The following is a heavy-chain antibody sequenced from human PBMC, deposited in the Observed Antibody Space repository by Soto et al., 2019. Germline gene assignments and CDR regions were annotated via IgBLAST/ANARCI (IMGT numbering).Heavy chain of an antibody. D-gene: IGHD6-13*01. CDR3: AGWDRGSWYPYYYGRDV. Sequence: SQTLSLTCAISGHSVSSNSAAWNWIRQSPSRGLEWLGRTYYRSKWYNDYAVSVKSRITINPDTSKNQFSLHLNSLTPEDTAVDSCAGWDRGSWYPYYYGRDVWGQGTTVTVSS. CDR2: TYYRSKWYN. V-gene: IGHV6-1*01. CDR1: GHSVSSNSAA. J-gene: IGHJ6*02.